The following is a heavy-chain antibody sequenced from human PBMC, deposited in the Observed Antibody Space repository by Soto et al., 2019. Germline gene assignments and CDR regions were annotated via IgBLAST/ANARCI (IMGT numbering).Heavy chain of an antibody. Sequence: QVQLVESGGGVVQPGRSLRLSCVASGFTFSTYGMHWVRQAPGKGLEWVAVISYDGINKYYADSVKGRLTISRDKSKNTXYXXMNSLRGEETAVYYCAKGQHCSNNSWYFYHYGMDVWGQGTTVAVSS. CDR2: ISYDGINK. V-gene: IGHV3-30*18. J-gene: IGHJ6*02. CDR3: AKGQHCSNNSWYFYHYGMDV. D-gene: IGHD2-2*01. CDR1: GFTFSTYG.